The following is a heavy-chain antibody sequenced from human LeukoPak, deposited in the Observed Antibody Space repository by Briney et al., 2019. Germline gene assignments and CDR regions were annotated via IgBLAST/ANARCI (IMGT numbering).Heavy chain of an antibody. V-gene: IGHV3-33*01. J-gene: IGHJ3*02. Sequence: PGGSLRLSCAASGFTFSSYGMHWVRQAPGKGLEWVAVIWYDGSNKYYADSVKGRFTISRDSSKNTLYLQMNSLRAEDTAVYYCARESVISDYGAFDIWGQGTMVTVSS. CDR2: IWYDGSNK. D-gene: IGHD4-17*01. CDR3: ARESVISDYGAFDI. CDR1: GFTFSSYG.